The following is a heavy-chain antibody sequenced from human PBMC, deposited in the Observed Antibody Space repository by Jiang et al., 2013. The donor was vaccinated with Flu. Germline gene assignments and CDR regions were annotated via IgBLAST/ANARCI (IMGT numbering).Heavy chain of an antibody. J-gene: IGHJ4*02. Sequence: SGSGLVKPSETLSLTCSVSGDSISNYYWNWIRQPPGKGLEWIAYVYYTGSTNYNPSLKSRVTVSVDTSKNQFSLKVNSVTAADTAVYYCARDACSGTNCFLDYWGQGILATVSS. V-gene: IGHV4-59*01. CDR3: ARDACSGTNCFLDY. D-gene: IGHD2-15*01. CDR2: VYYTGST. CDR1: GDSISNYY.